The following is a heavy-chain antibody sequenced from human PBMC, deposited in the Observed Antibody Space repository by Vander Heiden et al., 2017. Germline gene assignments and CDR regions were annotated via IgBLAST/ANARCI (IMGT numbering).Heavy chain of an antibody. V-gene: IGHV3-21*01. Sequence: EVQLVESGGGLVKPGESLRLSCAGSGFTFSSYSMNWVRQAPGKGLEWVSLISSGSSYIYYADSVKGRFTISRDNAKNSLYLQMNSLKAEDTAVYYCAGVIEARPYWGQGTLVTVSS. CDR3: AGVIEARPY. CDR2: ISSGSSYI. D-gene: IGHD6-6*01. J-gene: IGHJ4*02. CDR1: GFTFSSYS.